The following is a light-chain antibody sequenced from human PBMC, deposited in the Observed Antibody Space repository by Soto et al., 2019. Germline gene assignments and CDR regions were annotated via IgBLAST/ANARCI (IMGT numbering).Light chain of an antibody. V-gene: IGLV2-14*01. CDR1: SSDVGFYNY. CDR2: EVT. Sequence: VLTQPASVSGSPGQSIAISCTGSSSDVGFYNYISWYQQHPGKVPKLIIYEVTNRPSGVSNRFSGSKSGNTASLTISGLQAEDEADYYCCSYSTSSTRVFGTGTKVPS. CDR3: CSYSTSSTRV. J-gene: IGLJ1*01.